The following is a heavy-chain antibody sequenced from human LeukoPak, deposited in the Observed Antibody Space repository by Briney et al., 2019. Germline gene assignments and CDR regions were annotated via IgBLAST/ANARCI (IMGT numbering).Heavy chain of an antibody. D-gene: IGHD2/OR15-2a*01. J-gene: IGHJ4*02. Sequence: PGGSLRLSCAASGFTFDDHGMSWVRQAPGKGLEWVSGISWSGGTTGYADSVKGRFSISRDNAKNSLYLQMNSLRAEDTAVYYCARDPTLEEYYFDYWGQGTLVTVSS. CDR3: ARDPTLEEYYFDY. V-gene: IGHV3-20*04. CDR1: GFTFDDHG. CDR2: ISWSGGTT.